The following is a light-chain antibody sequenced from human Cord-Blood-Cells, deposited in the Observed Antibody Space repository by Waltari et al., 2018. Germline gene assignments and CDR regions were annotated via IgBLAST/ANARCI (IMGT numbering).Light chain of an antibody. V-gene: IGLV2-23*02. Sequence: QSALTPPASVSGSPGQSITISCPGTSSAVGSYNLVSRYQQHPGKAPKLMIYEVSKRPSGVSNRFSGSKSGNTASLTISGLQAEDEADYYCCSYAGSSTYVVFGGGTKLTVL. CDR2: EVS. CDR3: CSYAGSSTYVV. CDR1: SSAVGSYNL. J-gene: IGLJ2*01.